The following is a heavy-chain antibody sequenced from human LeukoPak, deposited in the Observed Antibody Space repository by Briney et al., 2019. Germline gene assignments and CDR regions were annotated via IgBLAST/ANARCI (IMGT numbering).Heavy chain of an antibody. D-gene: IGHD5-18*01. CDR2: ISYDGSNK. Sequence: GGSLRLSCAASGFTFSSYGMHWVHQAPGKGLEWVAVISYDGSNKYYADSVKGRFTISRDNSKNTLYLQMNSLRAEDTAVYYCAKELRGYSYGLRNNWFDPWGQGTLVTVSS. CDR1: GFTFSSYG. CDR3: AKELRGYSYGLRNNWFDP. V-gene: IGHV3-30*18. J-gene: IGHJ5*02.